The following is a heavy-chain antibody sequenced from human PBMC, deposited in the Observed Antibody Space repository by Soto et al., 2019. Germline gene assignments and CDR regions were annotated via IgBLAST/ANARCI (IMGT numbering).Heavy chain of an antibody. J-gene: IGHJ4*02. CDR3: ARFIGYCRGGSCYNFDY. CDR1: GGSISSGGYY. Sequence: QVQLQESGPGLVKPSQTLSLTCTVSGGSISSGGYYWSWIRQHPGKGLAWIGYIYYSGSTYYNPSLKSRVTISVDTSKNQFSLKLSSVTAADTAVYYCARFIGYCRGGSCYNFDYWGQGTLVTVSS. V-gene: IGHV4-31*03. D-gene: IGHD2-15*01. CDR2: IYYSGST.